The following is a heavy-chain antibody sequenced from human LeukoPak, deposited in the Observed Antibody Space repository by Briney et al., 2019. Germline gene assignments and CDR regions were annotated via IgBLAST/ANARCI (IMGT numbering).Heavy chain of an antibody. D-gene: IGHD3-10*02. Sequence: GGSLRLSCAASGFTFSNYAMSWVRQAPGKGLEWVSYISSSGSTIYYADSVKGRFTISRDNAKNSLYLQMNSLRAEDTAVYYCAELGITMIGGVWGRGTTVTISS. CDR2: ISSSGSTI. CDR1: GFTFSNYA. V-gene: IGHV3-48*03. J-gene: IGHJ6*04. CDR3: AELGITMIGGV.